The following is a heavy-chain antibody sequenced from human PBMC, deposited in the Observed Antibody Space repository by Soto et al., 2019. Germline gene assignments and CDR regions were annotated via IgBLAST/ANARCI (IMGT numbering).Heavy chain of an antibody. Sequence: SETLSLTCAVYGGSFSGYYWSWIRQPPWKGLEWIGEINHSGSTNYNPSLKSRVTISVDTSKNQFSLKLSSVTAADTAVYYCARAGDYTAYDHYYYYGMDVWGQGTTVTVSS. D-gene: IGHD5-12*01. CDR1: GGSFSGYY. J-gene: IGHJ6*02. CDR2: INHSGST. CDR3: ARAGDYTAYDHYYYYGMDV. V-gene: IGHV4-34*01.